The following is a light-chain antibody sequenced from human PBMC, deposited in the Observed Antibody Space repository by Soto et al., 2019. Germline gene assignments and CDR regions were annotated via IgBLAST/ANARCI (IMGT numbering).Light chain of an antibody. CDR1: SSDVGGYNY. V-gene: IGLV2-14*01. J-gene: IGLJ2*01. CDR2: EVS. Sequence: QSALTQPASVSGSPGQSITISCTGTSSDVGGYNYVSWYQQHPGKAPKLMIYEVSNRPSGVSNRFSGSKSGNTASLTISGLQAEDEAHYYCSSYTSSSTVVFVGGTKLTVL. CDR3: SSYTSSSTVV.